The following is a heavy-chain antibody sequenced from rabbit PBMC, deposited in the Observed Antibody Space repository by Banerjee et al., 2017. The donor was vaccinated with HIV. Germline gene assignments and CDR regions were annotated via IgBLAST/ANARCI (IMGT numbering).Heavy chain of an antibody. D-gene: IGHD7-1*01. V-gene: IGHV1S45*01. Sequence: QEQLEESGGDLVKAEGSLTLTCTASGFSFSNKYVMCWVRQAPGKGLEWIACINTSSGNTVYATWAKGRLTISKASSTTVTLQMTSLTAADTATYFCARETSGYHGYLDLWGPGTLVTVS. CDR2: INTSSGNT. CDR1: GFSFSNKYV. CDR3: ARETSGYHGYLDL. J-gene: IGHJ4*01.